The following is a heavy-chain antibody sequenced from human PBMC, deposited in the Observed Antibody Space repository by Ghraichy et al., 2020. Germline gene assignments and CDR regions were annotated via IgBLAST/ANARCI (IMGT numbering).Heavy chain of an antibody. D-gene: IGHD2-2*01. CDR1: GFTFSTFA. J-gene: IGHJ4*02. V-gene: IGHV3-23*01. Sequence: GGSLRLSCAASGFTFSTFAMSWVRQAPGRGLEWVSAITGPSGSTYYTDSVKGRFTISRDNSKNTLYLQMNSLRAEDTAVYYCAKDWAQYQLLPFDYWGQGTLVTVSS. CDR2: ITGPSGST. CDR3: AKDWAQYQLLPFDY.